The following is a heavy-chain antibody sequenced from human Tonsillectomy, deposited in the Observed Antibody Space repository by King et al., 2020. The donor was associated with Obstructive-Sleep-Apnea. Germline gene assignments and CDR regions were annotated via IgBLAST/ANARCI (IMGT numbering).Heavy chain of an antibody. CDR1: GFTFRQYN. CDR3: ATDWLHYFDY. D-gene: IGHD3-9*01. CDR2: MSSSSIYI. Sequence: VQLVESGGGLVKPGGSLRLSCAASGFTSGFTFRQYNMNWVRQAPGKGREWVSSMSSSSIYIYYVVSVKGRLTLYRDSAKKPVYLQMNSLRVEDTAVYYCATDWLHYFDYWGQGTLVTVSS. V-gene: IGHV3-21*01. J-gene: IGHJ4*02.